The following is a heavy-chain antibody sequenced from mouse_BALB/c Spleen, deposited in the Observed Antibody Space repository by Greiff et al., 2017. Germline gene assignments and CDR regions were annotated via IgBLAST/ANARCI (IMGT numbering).Heavy chain of an antibody. D-gene: IGHD2-4*01. Sequence: QVQLQQSGPSLVQPSQSLSITCTVSGFSLTSYGVHWVRQSPGKGLEWLGVIWRGGSTDYNAAFMSRLSITKDNSKSQVFFKMNSLQPDDTAIYYCAKNDYDRYFDVWGAGTTVTVSS. V-gene: IGHV2-5-1*01. J-gene: IGHJ1*01. CDR2: IWRGGST. CDR1: GFSLTSYG. CDR3: AKNDYDRYFDV.